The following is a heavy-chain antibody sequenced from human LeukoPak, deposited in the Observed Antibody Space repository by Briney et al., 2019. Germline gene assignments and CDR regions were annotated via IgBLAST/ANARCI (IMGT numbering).Heavy chain of an antibody. V-gene: IGHV4-34*01. D-gene: IGHD2-2*01. J-gene: IGHJ4*02. CDR3: ARRPDCSSTSCQLDY. CDR2: INHSGST. CDR1: GGSISSYY. Sequence: PSETLSLTCTVSGGSISSYYWSWIRQPPGKGLEWIGEINHSGSTNYNPSLKSRVTISVDTSKNQFSLKLSSVTAADTAVYYCARRPDCSSTSCQLDYWGQGTLVTVSS.